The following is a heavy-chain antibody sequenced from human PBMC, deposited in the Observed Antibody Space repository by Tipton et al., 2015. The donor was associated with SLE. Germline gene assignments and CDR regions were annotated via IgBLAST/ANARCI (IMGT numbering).Heavy chain of an antibody. CDR2: VYYLGAT. V-gene: IGHV4-59*08. CDR3: ARLAHYNSNWYLGV. D-gene: IGHD3-22*01. Sequence: TLSLTCTVSNGSINLYYWSWIRQSPGKGLEYIGHVYYLGATNYSPSFESRVAMSVDTSKNQFSLRLRSVTAADTAVYYCARLAHYNSNWYLGVWGQGSLVPVSS. CDR1: NGSINLYY. J-gene: IGHJ4*02.